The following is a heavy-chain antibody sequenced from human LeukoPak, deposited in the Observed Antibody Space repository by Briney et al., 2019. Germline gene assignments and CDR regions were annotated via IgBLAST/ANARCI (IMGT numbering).Heavy chain of an antibody. D-gene: IGHD2-15*01. CDR2: IKQDGSET. J-gene: IGHJ4*02. CDR3: AQLLLRGPTA. CDR1: GFTFSRYG. Sequence: PGGSLRLSCAASGFTFSRYGMSWVRQTPQKGLEWVANIKQDGSETYYVDSVKGRFTISRDNAKNSLYLQMSSLRAEDTAIYYCAQLLLRGPTAWGQGTLVTVSS. V-gene: IGHV3-7*01.